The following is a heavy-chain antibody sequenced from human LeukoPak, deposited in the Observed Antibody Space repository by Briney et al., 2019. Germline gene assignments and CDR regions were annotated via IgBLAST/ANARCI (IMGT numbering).Heavy chain of an antibody. CDR3: ARVGGSSSPAGY. J-gene: IGHJ4*02. CDR2: MHYSGTT. D-gene: IGHD6-6*01. Sequence: SETLSLTCSVSGGSISGGSISGYHWSWIRQPPGKGLELIAYMHYSGTTHYNPSLKSRVTISLDTSKNQFSLKLSSVTAADTAVYYCARVGGSSSPAGYWGQGTLVTVSS. V-gene: IGHV4-61*08. CDR1: GGSISGGSISGYH.